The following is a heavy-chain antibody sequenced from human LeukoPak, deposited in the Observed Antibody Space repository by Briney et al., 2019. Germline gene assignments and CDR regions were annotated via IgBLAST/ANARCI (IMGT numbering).Heavy chain of an antibody. J-gene: IGHJ3*02. CDR3: ASQSDSLDAFDI. D-gene: IGHD2-21*01. V-gene: IGHV3-48*03. CDR2: ISSSGSTI. Sequence: GGSLRLSCAASGFTFSSYEMNWVRQAPGKGLEWVSYISSSGSTIYYADSVKGRFTISRDNAKNSLYLQMNSLRAEDTAVYYCASQSDSLDAFDIWGQGTMVTVSS. CDR1: GFTFSSYE.